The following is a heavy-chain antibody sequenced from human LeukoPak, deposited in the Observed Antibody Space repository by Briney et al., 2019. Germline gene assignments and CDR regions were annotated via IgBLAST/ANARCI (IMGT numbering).Heavy chain of an antibody. Sequence: GASVKVSCKASGYTFTGYYMHWVRQAPGQGLEWMGWINPNSGGTNYAQKFQGRVTMTRDTSISTAYMELSRLRSDDTAVYYCARSITMVRGVNPEHDYWGQGTLVTVSS. D-gene: IGHD3-10*01. CDR2: INPNSGGT. V-gene: IGHV1-2*02. CDR1: GYTFTGYY. CDR3: ARSITMVRGVNPEHDY. J-gene: IGHJ4*02.